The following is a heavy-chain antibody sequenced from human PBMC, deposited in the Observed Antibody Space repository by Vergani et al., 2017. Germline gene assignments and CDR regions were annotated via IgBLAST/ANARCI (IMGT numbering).Heavy chain of an antibody. D-gene: IGHD6-13*01. V-gene: IGHV4-61*02. CDR2: FYTGGGT. CDR1: GGSISSGSYY. CDR3: ARDPLYSTTWPFLLLDMDV. J-gene: IGHJ6*02. Sequence: QVQLQASGPGLVRPSQTLSLTCTVSGGSISSGSYYWSWFRQPAGKGLEWIGRFYTGGGTSYNPSLKSRVTISVDTSKNQFSLQLSSVTAANTAVYYCARDPLYSTTWPFLLLDMDVWGQGTTVTVSS.